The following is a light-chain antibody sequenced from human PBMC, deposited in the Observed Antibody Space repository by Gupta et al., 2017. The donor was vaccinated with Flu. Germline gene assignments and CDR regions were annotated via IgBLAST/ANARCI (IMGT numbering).Light chain of an antibody. V-gene: IGKV3-20*01. J-gene: IGKJ1*01. Sequence: GTLSLSPGEGDTLSCRTSQNLNSKYFACYQQRPGQAPRVLIFGGFSRASGVPDTFSGDWSGTAFTLTIIRVEPQDFAVYYCRQEGSTPSTFGPGTKVEIK. CDR3: RQEGSTPST. CDR1: QNLNSKY. CDR2: GGF.